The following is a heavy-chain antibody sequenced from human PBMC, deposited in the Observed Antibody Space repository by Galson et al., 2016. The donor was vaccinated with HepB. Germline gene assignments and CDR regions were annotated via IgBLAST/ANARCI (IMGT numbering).Heavy chain of an antibody. CDR1: GGSLRKNNSY. CDR2: VYYTGSM. J-gene: IGHJ5*02. D-gene: IGHD3-3*01. V-gene: IGHV4-39*07. Sequence: SETLSLTCIVSGGSLRKNNSYWGWFRQPPGKGLEWIGSVYYTGSMYYNPSLKSRLSMSIDTSENQFSLKMTSVTAADTAVYFCAMSSTNDFWSGFYGGGYFDPWGQGTLVTVSP. CDR3: AMSSTNDFWSGFYGGGYFDP.